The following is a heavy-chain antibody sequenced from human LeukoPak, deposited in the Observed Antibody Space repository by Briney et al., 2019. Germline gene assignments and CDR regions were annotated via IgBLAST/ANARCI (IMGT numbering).Heavy chain of an antibody. CDR1: GFTFTSYA. CDR3: AKDGSARDGYNNYYYYMDV. CDR2: ISGSGDST. Sequence: GGSLRLSCAASGFTFTSYAMSWVRQAPGKGLEWVSAISGSGDSTYYADSVKGRFTISRDNSKNTLYLQMNSLRAEDTAVYYCAKDGSARDGYNNYYYYMDVWGKGTTVTVSS. J-gene: IGHJ6*03. V-gene: IGHV3-23*01. D-gene: IGHD5-24*01.